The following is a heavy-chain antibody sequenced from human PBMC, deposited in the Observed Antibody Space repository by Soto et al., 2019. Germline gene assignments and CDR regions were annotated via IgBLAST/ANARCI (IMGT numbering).Heavy chain of an antibody. D-gene: IGHD6-13*01. Sequence: EVQLVESGGGLVQPGGSLRLSCAASGFTFSSYWMSWVRQAPVKGLEWVGNIKQDGSEKNYVDFMEGRFTISRDNAEKSLYLQMNSLRAEDTAVYYCERIASAGRGWDVWGKGPTVGVSS. CDR2: IKQDGSEK. J-gene: IGHJ6*04. CDR3: ERIASAGRGWDV. CDR1: GFTFSSYW. V-gene: IGHV3-7*01.